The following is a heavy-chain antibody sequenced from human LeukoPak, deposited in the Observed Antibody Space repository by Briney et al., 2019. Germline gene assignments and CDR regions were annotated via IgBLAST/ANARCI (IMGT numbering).Heavy chain of an antibody. CDR3: ARDAGYGDRLDY. Sequence: SGRSLRLSCAASGFTFSSYAMHWVRQAPGKGLEWVAVISYDGSNKCYADSVKGRFTISRDNSKNTLYLQMNSLRAEDTAVYYCARDAGYGDRLDYWGQGTLVTVSS. CDR2: ISYDGSNK. D-gene: IGHD4-17*01. J-gene: IGHJ4*02. V-gene: IGHV3-30-3*01. CDR1: GFTFSSYA.